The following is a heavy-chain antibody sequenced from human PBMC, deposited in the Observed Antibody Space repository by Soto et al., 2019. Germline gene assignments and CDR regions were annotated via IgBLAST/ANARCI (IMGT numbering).Heavy chain of an antibody. D-gene: IGHD3-3*01. V-gene: IGHV3-48*02. Sequence: GGSLRLSCAASGFTFSSYSMNWVRQAPGKGLEWVSYISSSSSTIYYADSVKGRFTISRDNAKNSLYLQMNSLRDEDTAVYYCARVGGGLRFLEWLDYWGQGTLVTVSS. CDR3: ARVGGGLRFLEWLDY. CDR1: GFTFSSYS. CDR2: ISSSSSTI. J-gene: IGHJ4*02.